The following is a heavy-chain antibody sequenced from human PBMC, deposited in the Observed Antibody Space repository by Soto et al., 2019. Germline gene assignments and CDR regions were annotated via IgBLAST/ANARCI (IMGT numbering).Heavy chain of an antibody. CDR1: GFTFSSYA. Sequence: GGSLRLSCAASGFTFSSYAMHWVRQAPGKGLEWVSAISGSGSNTYYADSVKGRFTISRDNSKNTLYLQMNSLRAEDTAVYYCAKDPNYYGSGFDYWGQGTLVTVSS. J-gene: IGHJ4*02. CDR3: AKDPNYYGSGFDY. V-gene: IGHV3-23*01. CDR2: ISGSGSNT. D-gene: IGHD3-10*01.